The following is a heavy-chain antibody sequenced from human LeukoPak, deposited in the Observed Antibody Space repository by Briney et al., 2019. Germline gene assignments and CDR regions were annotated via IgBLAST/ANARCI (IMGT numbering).Heavy chain of an antibody. CDR3: ARGRRWLQPIDY. CDR1: GFTFNGYW. V-gene: IGHV3-7*01. CDR2: IKEDGREQ. D-gene: IGHD5-24*01. J-gene: IGHJ4*02. Sequence: GGSLVLSCATSGFTFNGYWMSWVRQAPGKGLEWVANIKEDGREQNYADSVKGRFTISRDNAKKSLDLQMNSLRGEDTAVYYCARGRRWLQPIDYWGQGTPVTVSS.